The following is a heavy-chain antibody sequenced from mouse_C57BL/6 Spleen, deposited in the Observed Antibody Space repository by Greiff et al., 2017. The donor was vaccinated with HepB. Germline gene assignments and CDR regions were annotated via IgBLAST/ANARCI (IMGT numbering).Heavy chain of an antibody. CDR2: IYPGDGDT. CDR3: ARAITTGAMDY. Sequence: VQLQQSGAELVKPGASVKISCKASGYAFSSYWMNWVKQRPGKGLEWIGQIYPGDGDTNYNGKFKGKATLTADKSSSTAYMQLSSLTSEDSAVYFCARAITTGAMDYWGQGTSVTVSS. CDR1: GYAFSSYW. V-gene: IGHV1-80*01. D-gene: IGHD1-2*01. J-gene: IGHJ4*01.